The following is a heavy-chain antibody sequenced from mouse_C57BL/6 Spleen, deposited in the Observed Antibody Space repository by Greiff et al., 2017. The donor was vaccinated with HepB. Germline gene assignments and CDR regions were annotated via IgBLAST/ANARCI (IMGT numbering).Heavy chain of an antibody. CDR1: GFTFSDFY. V-gene: IGHV7-1*01. CDR3: ARDAWAYYSNYWYFDV. D-gene: IGHD2-5*01. Sequence: EVQLVESGGGLVQSGRSLRLSCATSGFTFSDFYMEWVRQAPGKGLEWIAASRNKANDYTTEYSASVKGRFIVSRDTSQSILYLQMNALRAEDTAIYYCARDAWAYYSNYWYFDVWGTGTTVTVSS. CDR2: SRNKANDYTT. J-gene: IGHJ1*03.